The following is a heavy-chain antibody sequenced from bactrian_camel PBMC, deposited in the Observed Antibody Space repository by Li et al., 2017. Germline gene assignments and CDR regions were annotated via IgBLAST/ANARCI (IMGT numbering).Heavy chain of an antibody. CDR3: AAQAERSGLCLPYKY. J-gene: IGHJ4*01. V-gene: IGHV3S53*01. Sequence: HVQLVESGGGSVQAGGPLRLSCVASGYTFNNYCMGWFRQTPGKEREGVAALYTSGTETYGDSVKGRFTASRDISKNTLYLQMNSLKTEDTVMYYCAAQAERSGLCLPYKYWGQGTQVTVS. D-gene: IGHD1*01. CDR2: LYTSGTE. CDR1: GYTFNNYC.